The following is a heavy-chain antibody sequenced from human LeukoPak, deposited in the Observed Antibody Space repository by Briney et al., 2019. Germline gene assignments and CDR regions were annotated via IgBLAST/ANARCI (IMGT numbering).Heavy chain of an antibody. J-gene: IGHJ4*01. Sequence: ASVKVPCKASGYTFTNYHISWVRQAPGQGLEWMGWISTYNGNTNYAPKFQGRVTMTTDTSTSTAYMELRSLRSDDTAVYYCARAWGEDIAARPYYFDYWGHGTLVTVSS. V-gene: IGHV1-18*01. CDR1: GYTFTNYH. CDR3: ARAWGEDIAARPYYFDY. D-gene: IGHD6-6*01. CDR2: ISTYNGNT.